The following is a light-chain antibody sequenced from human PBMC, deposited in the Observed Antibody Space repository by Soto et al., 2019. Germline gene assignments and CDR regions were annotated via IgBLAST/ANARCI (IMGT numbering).Light chain of an antibody. CDR3: SSYTSSAPFYV. Sequence: QCVLTQPASVSGSPGQSITISCTGASTDVDGYDYVSWYQQHPGQAPKLMLYDVNNRPSGVSYRFSGSKSGDTASLTISGLQAEDDADYYCSSYTSSAPFYVFGTGTKVPV. V-gene: IGLV2-14*03. J-gene: IGLJ1*01. CDR2: DVN. CDR1: STDVDGYDY.